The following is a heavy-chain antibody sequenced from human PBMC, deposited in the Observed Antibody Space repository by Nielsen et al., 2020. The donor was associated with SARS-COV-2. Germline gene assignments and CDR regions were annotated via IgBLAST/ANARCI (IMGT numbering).Heavy chain of an antibody. D-gene: IGHD1-26*01. V-gene: IGHV1-46*01. CDR2: INPSGGST. J-gene: IGHJ3*02. CDR3: ARGGSGSYWSAGEEDAFDI. Sequence: ASVKVSCKASGYTFTSYYMHWVRQAPGQGLEWMGIINPSGGSTSYAQKFQGRVTMTRDTSTSTVYMELSSLRSEDTAVYYCARGGSGSYWSAGEEDAFDIWGQGTMVTVSS. CDR1: GYTFTSYY.